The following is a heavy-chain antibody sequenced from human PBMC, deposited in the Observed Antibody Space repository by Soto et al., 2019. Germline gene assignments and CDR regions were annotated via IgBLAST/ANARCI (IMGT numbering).Heavy chain of an antibody. V-gene: IGHV1-69*01. J-gene: IGHJ4*02. CDR3: AGGTWEPH. Sequence: QVRLVQSGAEVKKPGSSVNVSCKASGGTLNNYVLNWVRQAPGQGLEWMGAIIPVSGPADYAQRFQGRVTITADLSTATVSMELSSLTSDDTAVYYCAGGTWEPHWGQGTLVTVSS. D-gene: IGHD1-26*01. CDR1: GGTLNNYV. CDR2: IIPVSGPA.